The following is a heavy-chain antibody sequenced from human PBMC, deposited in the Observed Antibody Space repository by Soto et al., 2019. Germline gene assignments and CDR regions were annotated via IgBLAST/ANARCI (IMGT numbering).Heavy chain of an antibody. D-gene: IGHD3-3*01. CDR1: GFTFSSYG. J-gene: IGHJ6*03. V-gene: IGHV3-33*01. CDR2: IWYDGSNK. CDR3: ARKYIYVFGGGYSSYYYYYMDV. Sequence: GGSLRLSCAASGFTFSSYGMHWVRQAPGKGLEWVAVIWYDGSNKYYADSVKGRFTISRDNSKNTLYLQMNSLRAEDTAVYYCARKYIYVFGGGYSSYYYYYMDVWGKGTTVTVPS.